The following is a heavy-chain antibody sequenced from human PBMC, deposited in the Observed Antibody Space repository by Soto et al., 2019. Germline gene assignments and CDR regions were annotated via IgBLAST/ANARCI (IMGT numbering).Heavy chain of an antibody. V-gene: IGHV1-18*01. CDR3: ARNPPRVAAAGTPRYYYYGMDV. J-gene: IGHJ6*02. D-gene: IGHD6-13*01. Sequence: ASVKVSCKASGYTFTSYGISWVRQAPGQGLEWMGWISAYNGNTNYAQKFQGRVTMTTDTSTSTAYMELSSLRSNDTAVYYCARNPPRVAAAGTPRYYYYGMDVWGQGTTVTVSS. CDR1: GYTFTSYG. CDR2: ISAYNGNT.